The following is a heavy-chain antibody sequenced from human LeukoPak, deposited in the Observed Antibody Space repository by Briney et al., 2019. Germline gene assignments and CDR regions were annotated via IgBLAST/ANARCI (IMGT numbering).Heavy chain of an antibody. CDR2: IKYDGSDK. CDR3: ARDVPYGATTLDY. V-gene: IGHV3-7*01. J-gene: IGHJ4*02. D-gene: IGHD4/OR15-4a*01. Sequence: GGSLRLSCTTFGFTFGDYAMGWVRQAPGKGLEWVASIKYDGSDKNYVDSVKGRFTISRDNAKNSLDLQMNSLRAEDTAVYYCARDVPYGATTLDYWGQGTLVTVSS. CDR1: GFTFGDYA.